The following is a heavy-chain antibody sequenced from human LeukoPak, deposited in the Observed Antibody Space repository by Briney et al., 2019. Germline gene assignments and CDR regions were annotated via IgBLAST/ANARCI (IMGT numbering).Heavy chain of an antibody. CDR2: IYSGGST. CDR3: ARDSPRDGYHFDY. Sequence: GGSLRLSCAASGFTVSSNYMNWVRQAPGKGLEWVSVIYSGGSTYYADSVKGRFTISRDSSKNTLYLQMNSLRAEDTAVYYCARDSPRDGYHFDYWGQGTLVTVSS. D-gene: IGHD5-24*01. CDR1: GFTVSSNY. V-gene: IGHV3-66*01. J-gene: IGHJ4*02.